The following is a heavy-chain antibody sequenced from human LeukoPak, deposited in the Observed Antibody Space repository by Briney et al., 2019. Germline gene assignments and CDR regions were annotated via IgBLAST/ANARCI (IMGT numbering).Heavy chain of an antibody. CDR2: ISHDGFI. J-gene: IGHJ4*02. V-gene: IGHV3-74*01. CDR3: VRGGADTFY. Sequence: GGSLRLSCETAGFTFSSYVMHWVRRTPGKGLVWVSRISHDGFISYADSVKGRFTISRDNAKNTLILQMNSLRAEDTAIYYCVRGGADTFYWGQGTLVTVSS. D-gene: IGHD1-26*01. CDR1: GFTFSSYV.